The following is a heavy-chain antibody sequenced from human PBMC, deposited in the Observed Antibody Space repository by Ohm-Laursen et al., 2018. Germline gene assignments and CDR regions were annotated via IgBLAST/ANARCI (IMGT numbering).Heavy chain of an antibody. D-gene: IGHD1-7*01. Sequence: SETLSLTCTVSGGSVSSGSYYWSWIRQPPGKGLEWIGRIHASGSTNYNPSLKSRVSLSHDTSKNQFSLKMTSVTAADTAVYYCARDARVAGTSDAFEYWGQGTLVTVTS. J-gene: IGHJ4*02. CDR1: GGSVSSGSYY. CDR3: ARDARVAGTSDAFEY. V-gene: IGHV4-61*01. CDR2: IHASGST.